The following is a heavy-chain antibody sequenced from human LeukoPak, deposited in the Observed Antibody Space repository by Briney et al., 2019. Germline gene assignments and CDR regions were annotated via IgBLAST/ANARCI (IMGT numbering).Heavy chain of an antibody. V-gene: IGHV4-59*01. CDR3: ARDREVVPAAILGGGFDP. CDR2: IYYSGTT. D-gene: IGHD2-2*02. CDR1: GGSISNYY. J-gene: IGHJ5*02. Sequence: SETLSLTCTVSGGSISNYYWNWIRQPPGKGLEWIGYIYYSGTTNYNPSLKSRVTISVDTSKNQFSLKLSSVTAADTAVYYCARDREVVPAAILGGGFDPWGQGTLVTVSS.